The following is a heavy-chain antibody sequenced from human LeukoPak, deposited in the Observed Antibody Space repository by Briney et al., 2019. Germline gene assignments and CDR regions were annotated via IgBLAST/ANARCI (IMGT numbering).Heavy chain of an antibody. CDR3: ARRYFDS. V-gene: IGHV3-30*03. Sequence: GGSLRLSCAASGFTFSSYGMHWVRQAPGKGLDWVAVISNDGSEKYYVDSVKGRFTISRDNAKNTLYLQMNSLRAEDTAVYYCARRYFDSWGQGTLVTVSS. J-gene: IGHJ4*02. CDR2: ISNDGSEK. CDR1: GFTFSSYG.